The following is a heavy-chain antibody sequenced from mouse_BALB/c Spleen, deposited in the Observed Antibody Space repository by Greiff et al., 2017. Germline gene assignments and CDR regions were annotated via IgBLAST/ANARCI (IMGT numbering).Heavy chain of an antibody. CDR2: INPYNGDT. CDR1: GYSFTGYF. V-gene: IGHV1-20*02. J-gene: IGHJ4*01. Sequence: EVMLVESGPELVKPGASVKISCKASGYSFTGYFMNWVMQSHGKSLEWIGRINPYNGDTFYNQKFKGKATLTVDKSSSTAHMELRSLASEDSAVYYCARFMDYWGQGTSVTVSS. CDR3: ARFMDY.